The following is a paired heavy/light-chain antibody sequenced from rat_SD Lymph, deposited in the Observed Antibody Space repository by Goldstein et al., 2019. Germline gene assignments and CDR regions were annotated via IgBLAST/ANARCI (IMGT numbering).Heavy chain of an antibody. Sequence: EVQLVESGGGLVQPGRSLKLSCVASGFTFSNYGMNWIRQAPGKGLEWVAYISSGSSYIYYAETVKGRFTISRDNAKNTLYLQMTSLRSEDTALYYCARRSEGTFDYWGQGVMVTVSS. J-gene: IGHJ2*01. CDR2: ISSGSSYI. V-gene: IGHV5-34*01. CDR1: GFTFSNYG. D-gene: IGHD1-11*01. CDR3: ARRSEGTFDY.
Light chain of an antibody. CDR3: LQHKSYPLT. CDR1: QNVGIN. J-gene: IGKJ5*01. V-gene: IGKV6S7*01. CDR2: WAS. Sequence: NTVMTQSPTSMFTSVGDRVTISCKASQNVGINVAWYQQETGQSPKRLINWASNRDTGVPDRFTGSGSGTDFTLTISNMQAEDPAIYYCLQHKSYPLTFGSGTKLEIK.